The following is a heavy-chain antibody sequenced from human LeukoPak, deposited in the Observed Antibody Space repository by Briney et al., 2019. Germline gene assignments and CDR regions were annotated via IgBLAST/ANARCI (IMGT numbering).Heavy chain of an antibody. CDR2: IDPSDSYT. J-gene: IGHJ4*02. V-gene: IGHV5-10-1*04. CDR1: GYSFTSYW. Sequence: GESLKISCKGSGYSFTSYWISWVRQMPGKGLQWMGRIDPSDSYTNYSPSFQGQVTISADKSISTANLQWSSLKASDTAMYYCARRIGSGWYDYWGQGTLVTVSS. D-gene: IGHD6-19*01. CDR3: ARRIGSGWYDY.